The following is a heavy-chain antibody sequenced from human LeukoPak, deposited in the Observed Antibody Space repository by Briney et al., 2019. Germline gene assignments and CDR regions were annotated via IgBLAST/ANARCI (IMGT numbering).Heavy chain of an antibody. CDR3: ARGSTTKGDAFDI. CDR2: INHSGST. V-gene: IGHV4-34*01. D-gene: IGHD5-12*01. J-gene: IGHJ3*02. CDR1: GGSFSGYY. Sequence: PSETLSLTCAVYGGSFSGYYWSRIRQPPGNGLEWIGEINHSGSTNCNPSLKSRVTISVDTSKNQFSLKLSSVTAADTAVYYCARGSTTKGDAFDIWGQGTMVTVSS.